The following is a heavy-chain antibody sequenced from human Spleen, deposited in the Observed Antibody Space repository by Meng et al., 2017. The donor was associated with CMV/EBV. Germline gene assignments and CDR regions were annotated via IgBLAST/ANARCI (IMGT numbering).Heavy chain of an antibody. CDR3: AREPGYCSSTSCTGGGWFDP. V-gene: IGHV1-18*01. Sequence: ASVKVSCKASGGTFSSYAISLVRQAPGQGLEWMGWISAYNGNKNYAQKLQGRVTMTTDTSTSTGYMELRSLRSDDTAVYYCAREPGYCSSTSCTGGGWFDPWGQGTLVTVSS. CDR1: GGTFSSYA. CDR2: ISAYNGNK. D-gene: IGHD2-2*01. J-gene: IGHJ5*02.